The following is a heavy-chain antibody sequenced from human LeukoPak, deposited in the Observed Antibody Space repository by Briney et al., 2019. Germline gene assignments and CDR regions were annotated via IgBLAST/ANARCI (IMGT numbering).Heavy chain of an antibody. J-gene: IGHJ6*03. CDR2: INPNSGGT. D-gene: IGHD1-26*01. CDR3: ARDALHYRLYYYMDV. V-gene: IGHV1-2*02. Sequence: ASVKVSCKASRYTFTGYYMHWVRQAPGQGLEWMGWINPNSGGTNYAQKFQGRVTMTRDTSISTAYMELSRLRSDDTAVYYCARDALHYRLYYYMDVWGKGTTVTVSS. CDR1: RYTFTGYY.